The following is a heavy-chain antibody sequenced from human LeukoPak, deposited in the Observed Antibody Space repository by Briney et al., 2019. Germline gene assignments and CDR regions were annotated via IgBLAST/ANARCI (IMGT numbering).Heavy chain of an antibody. CDR2: IHYSGRT. D-gene: IGHD5-24*01. CDR1: GGSISNYY. J-gene: IGHJ4*02. Sequence: SETLSLTRTVSGGSISNYYWSWIRQPPGKGLEWIGYIHYSGRTKYYPSLESRVTISVDTSKNQFSLKVSSVTAPDTAIYYCARHQDGYGDYFAFCGQGILVTVSS. V-gene: IGHV4-59*08. CDR3: ARHQDGYGDYFAF.